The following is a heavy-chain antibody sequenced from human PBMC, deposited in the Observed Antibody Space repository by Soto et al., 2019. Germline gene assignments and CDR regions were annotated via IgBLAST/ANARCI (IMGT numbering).Heavy chain of an antibody. V-gene: IGHV3-64*01. CDR3: ARVGGSGPDY. CDR1: GFTFSSYA. D-gene: IGHD2-15*01. Sequence: EVQLVESGGGLVQPGGSLRLSCAASGFTFSSYAMHWVRQAPGKGLEYVSAISSNGGSTYYANSVKGRFTISRDNSKNTLYLQMGSMRAEGMAVYYCARVGGSGPDYWGQGTLVTVSS. CDR2: ISSNGGST. J-gene: IGHJ4*02.